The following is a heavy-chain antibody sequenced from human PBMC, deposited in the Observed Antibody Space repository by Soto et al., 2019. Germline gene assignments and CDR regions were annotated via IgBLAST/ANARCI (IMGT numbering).Heavy chain of an antibody. Sequence: PSETLCLTCAVYGGSFSGYYWSWIRQPPGKGLEWIGEINHSGSTNYNPSLKSRVTISVDTSKNQFSLKLSSVTAADTAVYYCARGTWFDPWGQGTLVTVSS. CDR3: ARGTWFDP. V-gene: IGHV4-34*01. CDR1: GGSFSGYY. J-gene: IGHJ5*02. CDR2: INHSGST.